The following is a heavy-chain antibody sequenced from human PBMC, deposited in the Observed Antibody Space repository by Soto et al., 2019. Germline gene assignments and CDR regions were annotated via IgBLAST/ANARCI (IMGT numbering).Heavy chain of an antibody. Sequence: PGGSLRLSCAASGFTFSSYAMHWVRQAPGKGLEWVAVISYDGSNKYYADSVKGRFTISRDNSKNTLYLQMNSLRAEDTAVYYSASLTYYVTTVRRVPWCLENLVTISS. CDR3: ASLTYYVTTVRRVP. V-gene: IGHV3-30-3*01. D-gene: IGHD3-10*01. CDR2: ISYDGSNK. CDR1: GFTFSSYA. J-gene: IGHJ5*02.